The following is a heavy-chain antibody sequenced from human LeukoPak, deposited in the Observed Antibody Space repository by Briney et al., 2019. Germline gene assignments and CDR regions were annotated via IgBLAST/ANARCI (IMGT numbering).Heavy chain of an antibody. D-gene: IGHD4-17*01. J-gene: IGHJ6*03. V-gene: IGHV1-69*05. Sequence: ASVKVSCKXSGGTFSSYAISWVRQAPGQGLEWMGGIIPIFGTANYAQKFQGRVTITTDESTSTAYMELSSLRSEDTAVYYCARGYGDYDYYYYMDIWGKGTTVTVSS. CDR1: GGTFSSYA. CDR2: IIPIFGTA. CDR3: ARGYGDYDYYYYMDI.